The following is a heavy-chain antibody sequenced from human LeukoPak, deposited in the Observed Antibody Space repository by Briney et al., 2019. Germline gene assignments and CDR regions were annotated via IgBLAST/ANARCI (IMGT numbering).Heavy chain of an antibody. Sequence: GGSLRLSCAASGFTFSSYAMHWVRQAPGKGLEWMTVISHDGSNKYYVDSVKGRFTISRDSSKSTLYLQMNSLRAEDTAVYYCAKEGYYGSGSFPDSWGQGTLVTVSS. D-gene: IGHD3-10*01. CDR2: ISHDGSNK. CDR3: AKEGYYGSGSFPDS. J-gene: IGHJ4*02. CDR1: GFTFSSYA. V-gene: IGHV3-30*04.